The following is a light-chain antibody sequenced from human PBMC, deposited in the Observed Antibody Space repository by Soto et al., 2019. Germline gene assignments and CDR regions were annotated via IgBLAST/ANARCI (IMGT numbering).Light chain of an antibody. V-gene: IGKV3-15*01. CDR2: GAS. CDR1: QSVSDN. CDR3: QQYNSWPLT. Sequence: EIVMTQSPATLSVSPGERATLSCRASQSVSDNLAWYQQKLGQAPRVLIHGASTRATGIPARFGGSGSGTEFTLTISSLQSEDFAVYYCQQYNSWPLTFGQGTKVEIK. J-gene: IGKJ1*01.